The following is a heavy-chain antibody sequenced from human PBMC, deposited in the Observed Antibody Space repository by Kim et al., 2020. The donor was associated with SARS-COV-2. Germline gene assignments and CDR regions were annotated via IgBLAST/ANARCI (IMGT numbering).Heavy chain of an antibody. CDR2: ISGSGGST. J-gene: IGHJ4*02. CDR3: ATEPRRGGYWY. Sequence: GGSLRLSCAASGFTFSSYGMHWVRQAPGKGLEWVSAISGSGGSTYYADSVKGRFTISRDNSKNTLYLQMNSLRAEDTAVYYCATEPRRGGYWYRGQGAPVTVSS. V-gene: IGHV3-23*01. D-gene: IGHD3-10*01. CDR1: GFTFSSYG.